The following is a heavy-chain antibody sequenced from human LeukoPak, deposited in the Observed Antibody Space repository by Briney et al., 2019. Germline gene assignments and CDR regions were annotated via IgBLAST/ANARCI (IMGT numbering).Heavy chain of an antibody. CDR2: IYYSGST. Sequence: PSETLSLTCTVSGVSISSYYWSWIRQPPGKGLEWIGYIYYSGSTNYNPSLKSRVTISVDTSKNQFSLKLSSVTAADTAVYYCARGRVYYDSSGYYFDAFDIWGQGTMVTVSS. J-gene: IGHJ3*02. CDR3: ARGRVYYDSSGYYFDAFDI. V-gene: IGHV4-59*01. D-gene: IGHD3-22*01. CDR1: GVSISSYY.